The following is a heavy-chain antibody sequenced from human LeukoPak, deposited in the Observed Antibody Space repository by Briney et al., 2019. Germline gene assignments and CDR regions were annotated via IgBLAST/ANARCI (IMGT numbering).Heavy chain of an antibody. CDR3: ARDQYGLYAFDI. CDR1: GFTFSSYS. V-gene: IGHV3-21*01. CDR2: ISSSSSYI. Sequence: PGGSLRLSCAASGFTFSSYSMNWVRQAPGKGLEWVSSISSSSSYIYYADSVKGRFTISRDNAKNSPYLQMNSLRAEDTAVYYCARDQYGLYAFDIWGQGTMVTVSS. J-gene: IGHJ3*02. D-gene: IGHD3-16*02.